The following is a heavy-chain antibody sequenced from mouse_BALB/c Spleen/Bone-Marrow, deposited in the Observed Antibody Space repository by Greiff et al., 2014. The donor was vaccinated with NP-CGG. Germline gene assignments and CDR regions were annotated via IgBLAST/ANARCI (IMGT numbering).Heavy chain of an antibody. CDR1: GYTFTSYW. D-gene: IGHD2-4*01. CDR2: IDPSDSYT. J-gene: IGHJ2*01. Sequence: QVQLQQSGAELVKPGASVKMSCKASGYTFTSYWMHWVKQRPGQGLEWIGTIDPSDSYTSYNQKFKGKDTLTVDTSSSTAYMQLSSLTSEDSAVYYCTMDDYDGGYYFDYWGQGTTLTVSS. V-gene: IGHV1S127*01. CDR3: TMDDYDGGYYFDY.